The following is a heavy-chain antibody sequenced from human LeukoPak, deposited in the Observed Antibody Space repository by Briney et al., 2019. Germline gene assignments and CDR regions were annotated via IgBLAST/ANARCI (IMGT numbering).Heavy chain of an antibody. V-gene: IGHV3-23*01. Sequence: PGGSLRLSCAASGFTFSNHGMDWVRRAPGKGLEWVSGISPRGDITYYADSVKGRFTISRDNAKNSLYLQMNSLRAEDTAVYYCAELGITMIGGVWGKGTTVTISS. J-gene: IGHJ6*04. CDR2: ISPRGDIT. CDR3: AELGITMIGGV. CDR1: GFTFSNHG. D-gene: IGHD3-10*02.